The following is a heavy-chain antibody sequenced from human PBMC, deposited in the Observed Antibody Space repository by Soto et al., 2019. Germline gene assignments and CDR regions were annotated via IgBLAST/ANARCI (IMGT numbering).Heavy chain of an antibody. CDR3: AREVSWNYVYLYYYMDV. Sequence: ASVKVSCKASGYTFTSYGISWVRQAPGRGLEWMGWISAYNGNTNYAQKLQGRVTMTTDTSTSTAYMELRSLRSDDTAVYYCAREVSWNYVYLYYYMDVWGKGTTVTVSS. J-gene: IGHJ6*03. V-gene: IGHV1-18*01. CDR1: GYTFTSYG. D-gene: IGHD1-7*01. CDR2: ISAYNGNT.